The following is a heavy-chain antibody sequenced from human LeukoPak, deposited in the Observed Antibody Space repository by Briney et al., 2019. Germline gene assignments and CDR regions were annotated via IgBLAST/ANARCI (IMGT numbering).Heavy chain of an antibody. CDR2: IYYSGST. CDR3: ARDLGQLGYYYYMDV. J-gene: IGHJ6*03. D-gene: IGHD2-2*01. V-gene: IGHV4-39*07. Sequence: SETLSLTCTVSGGSISSSSYYWGWIRQPPGKGLEWIGSIYYSGSTYYNPSLKSRVTMSVDTSKNQFSLKLSSVTAADTAVYYCARDLGQLGYYYYMDVWGKGTTVTVSS. CDR1: GGSISSSSYY.